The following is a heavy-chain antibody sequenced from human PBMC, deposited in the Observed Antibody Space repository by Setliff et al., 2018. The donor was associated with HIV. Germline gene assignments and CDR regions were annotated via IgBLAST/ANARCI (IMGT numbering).Heavy chain of an antibody. CDR1: GFTFSGYN. CDR2: ISGSSGYE. Sequence: PGGSLRLSCAASGFTFSGYNLNWVRQAPGKGLEWVSSISGSSGYEYYADSVKGRVTMTTDISTNTAYMEVRSLSFDDTAVYYCVRLTADRTNYYYYMDVWGKGTTVTVSS. J-gene: IGHJ6*03. CDR3: VRLTADRTNYYYYMDV. D-gene: IGHD2-8*01. V-gene: IGHV3-21*04.